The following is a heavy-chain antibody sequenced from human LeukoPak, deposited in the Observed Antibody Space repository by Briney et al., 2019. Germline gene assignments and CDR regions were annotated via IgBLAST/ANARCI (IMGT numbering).Heavy chain of an antibody. CDR1: GFISSDYA. D-gene: IGHD2-2*02. V-gene: IGHV3-9*02. J-gene: IGHJ4*02. Sequence: QPGRSLRLSCAASGFISSDYAMQWLRQAPGKGLEWVSGISWNSGKIGYADSVKGRFTISRDNAKNSLYLQMNSLRAEDTALYYCAIDYCSSTSSYISRGGCLIDYWGQGTLVTVSS. CDR3: AIDYCSSTSSYISRGGCLIDY. CDR2: ISWNSGKI.